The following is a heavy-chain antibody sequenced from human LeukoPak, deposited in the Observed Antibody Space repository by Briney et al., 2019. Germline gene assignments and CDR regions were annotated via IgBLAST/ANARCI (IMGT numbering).Heavy chain of an antibody. J-gene: IGHJ6*02. Sequence: GGSLRLSCAASGFTFSSYSMNWVRQAPGKGLEWVSPISSSSSYIYYADSVKGRFTISRDNAKNSLYLQMNSLRAEDTAVYYCARDQIYSGSPYGMDVWGQGTTVTVSS. CDR2: ISSSSSYI. V-gene: IGHV3-21*01. D-gene: IGHD1-26*01. CDR1: GFTFSSYS. CDR3: ARDQIYSGSPYGMDV.